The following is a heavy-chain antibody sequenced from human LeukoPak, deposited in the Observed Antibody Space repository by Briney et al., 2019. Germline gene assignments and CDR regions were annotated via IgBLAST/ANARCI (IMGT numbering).Heavy chain of an antibody. V-gene: IGHV1-46*01. CDR1: GYTFTSYY. CDR2: INPSGGST. CDR3: ARGVLDWNDGYYYYYMDV. Sequence: ASVKVSCKASGYTFTSYYMHWVRQAPGQGLEWMGIINPSGGSTSYAQKFQGRVTMTRDTSTSTVYMELSSLRSEDTAVYYCARGVLDWNDGYYYYYMDVWGKGTTVTISS. D-gene: IGHD1-1*01. J-gene: IGHJ6*03.